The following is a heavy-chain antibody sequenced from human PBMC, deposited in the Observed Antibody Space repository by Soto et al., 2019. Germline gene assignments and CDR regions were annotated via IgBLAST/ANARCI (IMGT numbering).Heavy chain of an antibody. J-gene: IGHJ3*02. CDR1: GFTFSSYA. D-gene: IGHD6-13*01. V-gene: IGHV3-48*02. Sequence: EVQLVESGGGLVQPGGSLRLSCAASGFTFSSYAMSWVRQAPGKGLEWVSHSSSSSMTTRYADSVKGRFTISRDNAKNAMFQQMNSLRDEDTAVYDCAREWSSSGLSAFDIWGQGTMVTVAS. CDR3: AREWSSSGLSAFDI. CDR2: SSSSSMTT.